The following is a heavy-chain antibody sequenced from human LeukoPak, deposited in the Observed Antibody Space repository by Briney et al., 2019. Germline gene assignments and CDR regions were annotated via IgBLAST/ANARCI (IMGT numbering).Heavy chain of an antibody. D-gene: IGHD1-7*01. J-gene: IGHJ5*02. CDR2: VYPEDGET. CDR1: GYTFTDYY. Sequence: ASVKVSCKVSGYTFTDYYMHWVQQAPGKGLEWMGLVYPEDGETIYAEKFQGRVTITADTSTDTAYMELSSLRSEDTAVYYCATAGSDWNYGIPFDPWGQGTLVTVSS. CDR3: ATAGSDWNYGIPFDP. V-gene: IGHV1-69-2*01.